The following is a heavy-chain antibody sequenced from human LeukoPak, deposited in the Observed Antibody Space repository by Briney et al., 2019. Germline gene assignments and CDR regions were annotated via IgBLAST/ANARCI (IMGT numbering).Heavy chain of an antibody. Sequence: GGSLRLSCAASGFTFSSYNMNWVRQAPGKGLEWVSYISSDSSTTYYADSVKGRFTISRDNAKKSLYLPMNSLRVEDTAVYYCASCGSTSCHWGQGILVTVSS. CDR3: ASCGSTSCH. CDR2: ISSDSSTT. V-gene: IGHV3-48*04. D-gene: IGHD2-2*01. J-gene: IGHJ4*02. CDR1: GFTFSSYN.